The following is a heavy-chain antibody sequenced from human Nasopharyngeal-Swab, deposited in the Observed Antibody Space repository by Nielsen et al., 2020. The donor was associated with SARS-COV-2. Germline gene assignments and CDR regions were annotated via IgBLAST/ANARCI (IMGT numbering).Heavy chain of an antibody. CDR2: IGTAGDT. V-gene: IGHV3-13*01. Sequence: GESLKISCAASGFTFSSYDMHWVRQATGKGLEWVSAIGTAGDTYYPGSVKGRFTISRDNAKNSLYLQMNSLRAEDTALYYCAKVGSGYDNDYWGQGTLVTVSS. J-gene: IGHJ4*02. CDR3: AKVGSGYDNDY. D-gene: IGHD3-22*01. CDR1: GFTFSSYD.